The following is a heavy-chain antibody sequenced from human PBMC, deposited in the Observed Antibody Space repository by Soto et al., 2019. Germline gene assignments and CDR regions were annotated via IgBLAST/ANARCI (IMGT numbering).Heavy chain of an antibody. J-gene: IGHJ4*02. CDR2: INPNSGGT. V-gene: IGHV1-2*04. D-gene: IGHD4-17*01. CDR1: GYTFTGYY. CDR3: ARGSTVTTTLPFDS. Sequence: ASVKVSCKASGYTFTGYYMHWVRQAPGQGLEWMGWINPNSGGTNYAQKFQGWVTMTRDTSISTAYMELSRLRSDDTAAYYCARGSTVTTTLPFDSWGQGTLVTVSS.